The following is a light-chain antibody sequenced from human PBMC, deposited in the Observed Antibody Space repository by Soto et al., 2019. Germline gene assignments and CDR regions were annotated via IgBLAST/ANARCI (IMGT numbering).Light chain of an antibody. CDR1: QSVRSN. CDR3: QQLSNWPWT. V-gene: IGKV3-11*01. Sequence: EIVLTQSPATLSLSPGERATLSCRASQSVRSNLAWYQQKPGQAPRLLIYDASNRATGIPGRFSGSGSGKDFTLTISNLEPEDLAVYYCQQLSNWPWTFGQGAKVEIK. J-gene: IGKJ1*01. CDR2: DAS.